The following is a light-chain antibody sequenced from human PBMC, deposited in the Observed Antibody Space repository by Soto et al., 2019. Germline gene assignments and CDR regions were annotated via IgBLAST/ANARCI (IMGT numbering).Light chain of an antibody. J-gene: IGKJ1*01. CDR2: AAS. V-gene: IGKV1-39*01. Sequence: DIQMTQSPSSLSASVGDRLTITCRASQSISSYLNWYQQQPGKAPKLLIIAASSFQSAVPSRFSGSASGTDFSLTIICLQPEDFVIYYCQQSYSTPVTFGQGTKVEIK. CDR1: QSISSY. CDR3: QQSYSTPVT.